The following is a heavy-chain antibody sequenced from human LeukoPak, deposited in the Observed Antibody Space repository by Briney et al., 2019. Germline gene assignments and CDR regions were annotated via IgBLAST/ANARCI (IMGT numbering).Heavy chain of an antibody. V-gene: IGHV3-48*02. CDR1: GFTFSTYT. J-gene: IGHJ4*02. CDR2: VSDSRDV. Sequence: GGCLRLSCAASGFTFSTYTMNWVRQAPGKGLEWVSTVSDSRDVHYSDSVKGRFTISRDNARNSLYLQMNSLRDEDTAVYYCTRDGLHTAHFDYWGQGTLVTVSS. CDR3: TRDGLHTAHFDY. D-gene: IGHD5-18*01.